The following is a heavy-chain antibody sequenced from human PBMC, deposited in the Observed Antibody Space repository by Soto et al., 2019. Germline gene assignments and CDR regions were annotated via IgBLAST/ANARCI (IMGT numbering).Heavy chain of an antibody. CDR3: AKDLPIDSSGWTSGFDY. CDR2: ISWNSGSI. D-gene: IGHD6-19*01. J-gene: IGHJ4*02. CDR1: GFTFDDYA. Sequence: GGSLRLSCAASGFTFDDYAMHWVRQAPGKGLEWVSGISWNSGSIGYADSVKGRFTISRDNAKNSLYLQMNSLRAEDTALYYCAKDLPIDSSGWTSGFDYWGQGTLVTVSS. V-gene: IGHV3-9*01.